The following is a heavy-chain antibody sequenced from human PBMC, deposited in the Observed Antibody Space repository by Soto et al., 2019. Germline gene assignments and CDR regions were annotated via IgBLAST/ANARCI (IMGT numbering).Heavy chain of an antibody. Sequence: GQALQSSDKGPGYTVSTYWIAWERQMPGKGLEWMGIIYPSDSDTRYSPSFEGQVTISADKSISTAYLQWSSLKASDTAMYYCATMGVAATSMDYWGQGTLVTVSS. CDR3: ATMGVAATSMDY. CDR2: IYPSDSDT. J-gene: IGHJ4*02. D-gene: IGHD3-3*01. V-gene: IGHV5-51*01. CDR1: GYTVSTYW.